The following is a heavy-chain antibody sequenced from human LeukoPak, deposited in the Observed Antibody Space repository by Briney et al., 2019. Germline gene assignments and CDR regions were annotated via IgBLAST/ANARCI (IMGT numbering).Heavy chain of an antibody. CDR1: GYTFTGYY. Sequence: ASVKVSCKASGYTFTGYYMHWVRQAPGQGLEWMGWISAYNGNTNYAQKLQGRVTMTTDTSTSTAYMELRSLRSDDTAVYYCARIYDFWSGSDYWGQGTLVTVSS. CDR2: ISAYNGNT. CDR3: ARIYDFWSGSDY. J-gene: IGHJ4*02. D-gene: IGHD3-3*01. V-gene: IGHV1-18*04.